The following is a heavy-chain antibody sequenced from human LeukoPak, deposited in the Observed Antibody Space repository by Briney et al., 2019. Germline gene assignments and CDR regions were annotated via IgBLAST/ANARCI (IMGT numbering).Heavy chain of an antibody. D-gene: IGHD3-10*01. J-gene: IGHJ4*02. CDR2: IIPILGIA. CDR3: ARSGRITPDY. Sequence: GASVKASCKASGGTFSSYAISWVRQAPGQGLEWMGRIIPILGIANYAQKFQGRVTITADKSTSTAYMELSSLRSEDTAVYYCARSGRITPDYWGQGTLVTVSS. CDR1: GGTFSSYA. V-gene: IGHV1-69*04.